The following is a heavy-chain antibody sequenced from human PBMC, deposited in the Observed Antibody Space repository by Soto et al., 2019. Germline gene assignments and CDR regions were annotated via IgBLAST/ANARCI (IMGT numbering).Heavy chain of an antibody. Sequence: EVQLLESGGGLVQPGGYLRLSCAASGFTFGNYAMIWVRQAPGKGLEWVSTISGGGDGTYYADSVRGRFTISRENSRNTVYLQMNSLRAEDTAVYYCAKKGLGSLATYCSTGDCHYAFDIWGQGTMVTVSS. V-gene: IGHV3-23*01. CDR1: GFTFGNYA. J-gene: IGHJ3*02. CDR3: AKKGLGSLATYCSTGDCHYAFDI. CDR2: ISGGGDGT. D-gene: IGHD2-15*01.